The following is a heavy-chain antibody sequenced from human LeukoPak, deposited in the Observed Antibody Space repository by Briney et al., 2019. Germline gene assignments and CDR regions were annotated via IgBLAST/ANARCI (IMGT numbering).Heavy chain of an antibody. CDR2: IYYSGST. Sequence: SETLSLTCTVSGGSISSSSYYWGWIRQPPGKGLEWIGSIYYSGSTYYNPSLKSRVTISVDTSKNQFSLKLSSVTAADTAVYYCARGGGHLRGAFDIWGQGTMVTVSS. CDR3: ARGGGHLRGAFDI. D-gene: IGHD3-10*01. V-gene: IGHV4-39*01. J-gene: IGHJ3*02. CDR1: GGSISSSSYY.